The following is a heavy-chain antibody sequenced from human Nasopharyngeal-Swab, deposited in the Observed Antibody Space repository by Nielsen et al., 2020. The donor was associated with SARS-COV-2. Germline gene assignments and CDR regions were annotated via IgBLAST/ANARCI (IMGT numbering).Heavy chain of an antibody. CDR3: TRDLFSNDYYDAKWFDP. Sequence: GGSLRLSCKASGFTFGDYAMSWFRQAPGKGLEGVGFIRSKYYGGTPEYAASVKGRLTISRDDSKSVAYLQMNSLKTEDTAVYYCTRDLFSNDYYDAKWFDPWGQGTLVTVSS. V-gene: IGHV3-49*03. CDR2: IRSKYYGGTP. J-gene: IGHJ5*02. CDR1: GFTFGDYA. D-gene: IGHD3-22*01.